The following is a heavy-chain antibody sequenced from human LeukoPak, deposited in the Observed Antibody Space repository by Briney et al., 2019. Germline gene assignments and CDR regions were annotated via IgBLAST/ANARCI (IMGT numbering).Heavy chain of an antibody. CDR2: INQDGSEK. J-gene: IGHJ4*02. D-gene: IGHD1-26*01. CDR1: GFTFSSYW. CDR3: ARASSGRYFQFIDD. Sequence: GGSLRISCAASGFTFSSYWMHWVRQTPGKGLEWVASINQDGSEKYYVDFVKGRFTISRDNAKKSLYLQMSSLRVEDTAVYYCARASSGRYFQFIDDWGQGTLVTVSS. V-gene: IGHV3-7*01.